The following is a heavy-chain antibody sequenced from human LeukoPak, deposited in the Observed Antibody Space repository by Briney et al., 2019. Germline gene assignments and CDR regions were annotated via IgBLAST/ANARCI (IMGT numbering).Heavy chain of an antibody. CDR2: IYYSGST. D-gene: IGHD1-26*01. Sequence: PSETLSLTCTVSGGSISSSSYYWGWIRQPPGKGLEWIGSIYYSGSTYYNPSLKSRVTISVDTSKNQFSLKLSSVTAAGTAVYYCATRYSGSHLLDYWGQGTLVTVSS. CDR3: ATRYSGSHLLDY. CDR1: GGSISSSSYY. J-gene: IGHJ4*02. V-gene: IGHV4-39*01.